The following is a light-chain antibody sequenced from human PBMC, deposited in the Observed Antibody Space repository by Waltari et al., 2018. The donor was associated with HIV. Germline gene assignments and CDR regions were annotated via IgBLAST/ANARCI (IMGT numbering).Light chain of an antibody. Sequence: QSALTQPASVSGSPGQSITISCTGTSSDVGGYNYASWYQQHPGKAPKLMIYDVSNRPSGVSNRFSCSKSGNTASLTISGLQAEDEADYYCSSYTSSSTLEVLGGGTKLTVL. CDR2: DVS. CDR1: SSDVGGYNY. CDR3: SSYTSSSTLEV. V-gene: IGLV2-14*03. J-gene: IGLJ3*02.